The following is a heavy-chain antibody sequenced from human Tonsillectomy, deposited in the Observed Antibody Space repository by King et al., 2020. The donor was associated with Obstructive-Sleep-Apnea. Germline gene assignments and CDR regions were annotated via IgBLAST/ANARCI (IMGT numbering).Heavy chain of an antibody. Sequence: VQLVESGGGLVQPGGSLRLSCAASGFIFNYYWMSWVRQAPGKGLEWVASIRQDGSVTHYVDSVKGRFTISRDNAKNSLFLQINSLRVEDTAVYYCARLGGNRTFYDYWGQGTLVTVSS. D-gene: IGHD3-16*01. CDR1: GFIFNYYW. V-gene: IGHV3-7*03. J-gene: IGHJ4*02. CDR2: IRQDGSVT. CDR3: ARLGGNRTFYDY.